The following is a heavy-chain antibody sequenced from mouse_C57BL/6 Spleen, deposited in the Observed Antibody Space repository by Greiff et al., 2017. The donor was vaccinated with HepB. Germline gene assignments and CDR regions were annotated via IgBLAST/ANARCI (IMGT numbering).Heavy chain of an antibody. V-gene: IGHV5-9-1*02. J-gene: IGHJ2*01. Sequence: EVQVVESGEGLVKPGGSLKLSCAASGFTFSSYAMSWVRQTPEKRLEWVAYISSGGDYIYYADTVKGRFTISRDNARNTLYLQMSSLKSEDTAMYYCTRVYDYDGNFDYWGQGTTLTVSS. D-gene: IGHD2-4*01. CDR2: ISSGGDYI. CDR3: TRVYDYDGNFDY. CDR1: GFTFSSYA.